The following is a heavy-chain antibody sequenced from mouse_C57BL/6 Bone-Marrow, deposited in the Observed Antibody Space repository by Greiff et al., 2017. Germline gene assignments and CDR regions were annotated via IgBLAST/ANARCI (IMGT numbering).Heavy chain of an antibody. V-gene: IGHV1-82*01. CDR2: IYPGDGDT. J-gene: IGHJ3*01. D-gene: IGHD4-1*01. Sequence: QVQLKESGPELVKPGASVKISCKPSGYAFSSSWMNWVKQRPGKGLEWIGRIYPGDGDTNYNGKFKGKATLTADKSSSTAYMQLSSLTSEDSAVYFCARSWDGWFAYRGQGTLVPVSA. CDR3: ARSWDGWFAY. CDR1: GYAFSSSW.